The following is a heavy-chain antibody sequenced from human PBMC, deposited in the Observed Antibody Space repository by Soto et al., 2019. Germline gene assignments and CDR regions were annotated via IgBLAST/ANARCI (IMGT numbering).Heavy chain of an antibody. J-gene: IGHJ5*02. CDR2: ISAYNGNT. Sequence: ASVKVSCKASGYTFTTYGISWVRQAPGQGLEWMGWISAYNGNTNYPQKLQGRVTMTTDTSTSTAYMELRSLTSDDTAVYYCAKDRAGRTWFDPWGQGTLVTVLL. V-gene: IGHV1-18*01. CDR1: GYTFTTYG. D-gene: IGHD3-10*01. CDR3: AKDRAGRTWFDP.